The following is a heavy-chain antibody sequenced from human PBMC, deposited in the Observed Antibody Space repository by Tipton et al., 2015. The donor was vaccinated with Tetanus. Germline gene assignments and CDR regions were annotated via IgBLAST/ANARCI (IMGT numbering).Heavy chain of an antibody. V-gene: IGHV3-7*01. Sequence: SLRLSCSASGFIFSNYWMSWVRQAPGKGLEWVANINRNGGGKYYVDSVKGRFTISRDEDKKSVFLEMSSLTVGDTAVYYCARDRGEDWTSFYYMDVWGKGATVIVSS. CDR1: GFIFSNYW. CDR3: ARDRGEDWTSFYYMDV. J-gene: IGHJ6*03. D-gene: IGHD3/OR15-3a*01. CDR2: INRNGGGK.